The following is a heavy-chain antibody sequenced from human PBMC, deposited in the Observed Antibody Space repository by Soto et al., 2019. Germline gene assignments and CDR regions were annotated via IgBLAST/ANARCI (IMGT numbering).Heavy chain of an antibody. CDR3: AKDLGYTRWGLLEGWFDP. CDR2: ISGSGGST. CDR1: GFTFSSYA. J-gene: IGHJ5*02. D-gene: IGHD1-26*01. V-gene: IGHV3-23*01. Sequence: EVQLLESGGGLVQPGGSLRLSCAASGFTFSSYAMSWVRQAPGKGLEWVSAISGSGGSTYYADSVKGRFTISRDNSKNTLYRQMNSLRAEDTAVYYCAKDLGYTRWGLLEGWFDPWAREPWSPSPQ.